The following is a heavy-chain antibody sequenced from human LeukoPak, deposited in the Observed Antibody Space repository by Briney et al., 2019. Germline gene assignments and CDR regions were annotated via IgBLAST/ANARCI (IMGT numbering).Heavy chain of an antibody. CDR1: GGSIGSYY. J-gene: IGHJ5*02. CDR3: ARSWERELGP. CDR2: IYYSGST. V-gene: IGHV4-59*12. Sequence: SETLSLTCTVSGGSIGSYYWSWIRQPPGKGLEWIGYIYYSGSTNYNPSLKSRVTISVDTSKNQFSLKLSSVTAADTAVYYCARSWERELGPWGQGTLVTVSS. D-gene: IGHD1-26*01.